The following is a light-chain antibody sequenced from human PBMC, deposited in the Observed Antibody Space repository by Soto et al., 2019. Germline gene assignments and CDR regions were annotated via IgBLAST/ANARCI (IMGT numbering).Light chain of an antibody. Sequence: VLAQSPGTVSLTTLEIATLSCMASQRLSSSYLAWYQQKPGQAPRLLIYGASSRATGIPDRFSGSGSGTDFTLTISRLEPEDFAVYYCQQHGISPLTFGGGTKVDIK. J-gene: IGKJ4*01. V-gene: IGKV3-20*01. CDR3: QQHGISPLT. CDR2: GAS. CDR1: QRLSSSY.